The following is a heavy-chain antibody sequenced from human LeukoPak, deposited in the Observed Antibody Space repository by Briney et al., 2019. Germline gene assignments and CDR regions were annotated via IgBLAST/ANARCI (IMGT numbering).Heavy chain of an antibody. CDR1: GCSISSGGYS. Sequence: SQTLSLTFAVSGCSISSGGYSWSWIRQPPGKGLEWIGYIYHSGSTYYNPSLKSRVTISVDRSKNQFCLKLSSVTAEDTAVYYCARLYCSSTSCSTARSNWLDPWGQGTLVTVSS. J-gene: IGHJ5*02. CDR2: IYHSGST. V-gene: IGHV4-30-2*01. CDR3: ARLYCSSTSCSTARSNWLDP. D-gene: IGHD2-2*01.